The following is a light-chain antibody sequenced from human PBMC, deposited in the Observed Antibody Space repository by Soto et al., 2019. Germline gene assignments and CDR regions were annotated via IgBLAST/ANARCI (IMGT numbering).Light chain of an antibody. Sequence: QSVLTQPASVSGSPGQWITISCTGTSGDVGGYNYVSWYQQHPGKAPKLMIYEVSNRPSGVSNRFSGSKSGNTASLTISGLQAEDEADYYCTSYTRSTTPYIYGTGTKVTVL. CDR1: SGDVGGYNY. J-gene: IGLJ1*01. V-gene: IGLV2-14*01. CDR3: TSYTRSTTPYI. CDR2: EVS.